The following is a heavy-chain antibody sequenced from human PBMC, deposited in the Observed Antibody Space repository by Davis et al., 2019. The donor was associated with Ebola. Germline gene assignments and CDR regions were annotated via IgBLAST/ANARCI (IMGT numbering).Heavy chain of an antibody. V-gene: IGHV3-53*01. Sequence: GESLKISCAASGFTFSSYWMSWVRQAPGKGLEWVSVLYHGGSTYYADSVRGRFTISRDNSKNTLYLQMNSLRAEDTAVYYCARDTLLRAADPLYYYGMDVWGKGTTVTVSS. CDR2: LYHGGST. CDR3: ARDTLLRAADPLYYYGMDV. D-gene: IGHD6-13*01. J-gene: IGHJ6*04. CDR1: GFTFSSYW.